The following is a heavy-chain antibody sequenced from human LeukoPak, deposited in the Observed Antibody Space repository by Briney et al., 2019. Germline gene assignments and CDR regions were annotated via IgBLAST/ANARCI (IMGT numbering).Heavy chain of an antibody. CDR1: GYTFTSYY. J-gene: IGHJ4*02. V-gene: IGHV1-46*03. CDR2: INPSGGSA. D-gene: IGHD3-22*01. CDR3: ARGMGYYVSSGYYHFAY. Sequence: ASVKVSCKASGYTFTSYYMHWGRQAPGQGLDWMGMINPSGGSATYAQNFQGRVIMTRDTSTRPVYMELSSLRSEDTAVYYCARGMGYYVSSGYYHFAYWGQGTLVTVSS.